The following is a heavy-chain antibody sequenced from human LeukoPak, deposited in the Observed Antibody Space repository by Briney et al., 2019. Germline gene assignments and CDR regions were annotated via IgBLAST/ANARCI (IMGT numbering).Heavy chain of an antibody. CDR1: GGSISSNNW. CDR3: AGYQTSSGYRYHV. Sequence: SETLSLTCAVSGGSISSNNWWSWVRQPPGKGLEWIGEIYQSGSTNYNPSLKSRVTISVDKSKNQFPLKLSSVTAADTAVYYCAGYQTSSGYRYHVWGQGITVTVSS. V-gene: IGHV4-4*02. D-gene: IGHD3-22*01. J-gene: IGHJ6*02. CDR2: IYQSGST.